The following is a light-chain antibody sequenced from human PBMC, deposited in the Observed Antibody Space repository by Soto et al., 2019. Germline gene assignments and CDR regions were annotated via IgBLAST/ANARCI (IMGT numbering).Light chain of an antibody. CDR3: QQYKDYTYT. V-gene: IGKV1-5*01. CDR1: QRVDRW. Sequence: DIPMTQSPATLSASVGYRVTITCRASQRVDRWLAWYQQKPGQAPKLLISDASTLESGVPSRFSGSGSVTEFTLTITSLQPDDFATYYCQQYKDYTYTFGQGTKVDIK. CDR2: DAS. J-gene: IGKJ1*01.